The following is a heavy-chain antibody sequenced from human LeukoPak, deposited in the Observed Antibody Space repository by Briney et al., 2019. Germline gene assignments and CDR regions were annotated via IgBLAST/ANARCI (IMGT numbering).Heavy chain of an antibody. CDR3: ARHRYDYPDY. CDR2: IYYSGST. J-gene: IGHJ4*02. V-gene: IGHV4-59*08. CDR1: GGSISSYY. Sequence: SETLSLTCTVPGGSISSYYWSWIRQPAGKGLEWIGYIYYSGSTNYNPSLKSRVTISVDTSKNQFSLKLSSVTAADTAVYYCARHRYDYPDYWGQGTLVTVSS. D-gene: IGHD5-12*01.